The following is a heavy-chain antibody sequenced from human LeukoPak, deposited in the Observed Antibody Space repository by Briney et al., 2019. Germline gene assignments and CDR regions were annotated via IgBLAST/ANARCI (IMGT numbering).Heavy chain of an antibody. CDR3: AKEGARELRYFDWLPPTGADFDY. D-gene: IGHD3-9*01. Sequence: GGSLRLSCVASGFTFSSNGMHWVRQAPGKGLEWVTFIQYDGSNKYYADSVKGRFTISRDNSKNTLYLQMNSLRAEDMAVYYCAKEGARELRYFDWLPPTGADFDYWGQGTLVTVSS. CDR1: GFTFSSNG. J-gene: IGHJ4*02. V-gene: IGHV3-30*02. CDR2: IQYDGSNK.